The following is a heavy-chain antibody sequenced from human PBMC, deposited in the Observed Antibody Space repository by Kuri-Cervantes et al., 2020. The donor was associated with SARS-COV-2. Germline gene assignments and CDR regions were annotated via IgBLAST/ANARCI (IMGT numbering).Heavy chain of an antibody. CDR2: IYYSGGT. V-gene: IGHV4-39*01. J-gene: IGHJ4*02. CDR3: ARRRGGYCSSTSCPGYSDY. D-gene: IGHD2-2*01. CDR1: GGSISSSSYY. Sequence: SETLSLTCTVSGGSISSSSYYWGWIRQPPGKGLEWIGSIYYSGGTYYNPSLKSRVTISVDTSENQLSLKLSPVTAADTAVYYCARRRGGYCSSTSCPGYSDYWGQGTLVTVSS.